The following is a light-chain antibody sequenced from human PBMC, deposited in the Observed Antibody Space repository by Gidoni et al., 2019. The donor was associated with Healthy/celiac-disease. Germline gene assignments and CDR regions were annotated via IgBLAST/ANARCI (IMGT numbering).Light chain of an antibody. J-gene: IGLJ2*01. Sequence: QSVLTQPPSASGTPGQRVTISCSGNSSNIGSKTVNWYQQLPGTAPKLLIYSNTQRPSGVPDLFSGSKSGTSASLAISGLQSEDEADYYCAAWDDSLNGPVFGGGTKLTV. CDR2: SNT. V-gene: IGLV1-44*01. CDR1: SSNIGSKT. CDR3: AAWDDSLNGPV.